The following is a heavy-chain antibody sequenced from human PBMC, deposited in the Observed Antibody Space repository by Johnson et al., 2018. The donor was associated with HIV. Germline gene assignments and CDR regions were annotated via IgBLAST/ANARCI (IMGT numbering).Heavy chain of an antibody. CDR1: GFTFSSYA. D-gene: IGHD5-24*01. V-gene: IGHV3-30-3*01. Sequence: QVQLVESGGGVVQPGRSLRLSCAASGFTFSSYAMHWVRQAPGKGLEWVAVISYDGSNKYYADSVKGRFPISRDNSKNTLYLQMNSLRAEDTAVYYCAREGGDGYSPSAFDIWGQGTMVTVSS. J-gene: IGHJ3*02. CDR2: ISYDGSNK. CDR3: AREGGDGYSPSAFDI.